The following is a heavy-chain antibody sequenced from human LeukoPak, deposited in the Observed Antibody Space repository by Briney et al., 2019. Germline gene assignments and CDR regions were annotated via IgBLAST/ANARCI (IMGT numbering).Heavy chain of an antibody. CDR2: ISSSSSTI. CDR1: GFTFSSYA. D-gene: IGHD2-15*01. J-gene: IGHJ4*02. CDR3: ARDCSGGSCYSISFDY. Sequence: GGSLRLSCAASGFTFSSYAMHWVRQAPGKGLEWVSYISSSSSTIYYADSVKGRFTISRDNAKNSLYLQMNSLRAEDTAVYYCARDCSGGSCYSISFDYWGQGTLVTVSS. V-gene: IGHV3-48*01.